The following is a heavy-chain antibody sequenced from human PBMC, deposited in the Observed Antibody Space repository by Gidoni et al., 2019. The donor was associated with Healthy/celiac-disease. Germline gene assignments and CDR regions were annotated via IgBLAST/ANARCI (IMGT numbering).Heavy chain of an antibody. CDR3: ALTTGWLKGDYYYGMDV. CDR2: IIPICGTA. D-gene: IGHD6-19*01. V-gene: IGHV1-69*06. CDR1: GGTFSSYA. Sequence: KVSCKASGGTFSSYAISWVRQAPGQGLEWMGGIIPICGTANYAQKFQGRVTITADKSTITAYMELSSLRSEDTAVYYCALTTGWLKGDYYYGMDVWGQGTTVTVSS. J-gene: IGHJ6*02.